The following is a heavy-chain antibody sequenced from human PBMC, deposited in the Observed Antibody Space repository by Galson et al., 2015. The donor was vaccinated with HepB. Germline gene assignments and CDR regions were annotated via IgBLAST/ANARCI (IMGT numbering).Heavy chain of an antibody. D-gene: IGHD3-10*01. CDR3: ARDARSYYYFDF. CDR2: IWFDGSTE. V-gene: IGHV3-33*08. CDR1: GFTFSNYG. J-gene: IGHJ4*02. Sequence: SLRLSCAASGFTFSNYGMHWVRQAPGKGLEWVAIIWFDGSTEYYADSVKGRFNISRDNSKNTMFLQMNSLRAEDTAVYYCARDARSYYYFDFWGQGTLVTVSS.